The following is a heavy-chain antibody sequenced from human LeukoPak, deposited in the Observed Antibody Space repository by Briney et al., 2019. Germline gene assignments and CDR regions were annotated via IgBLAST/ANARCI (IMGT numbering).Heavy chain of an antibody. Sequence: GGSLRLSCAASGFTFSSYSMNWVRQAPGKGLEWVSSISSSSSYIYYADSVKGRFTISRDNSKNTLYLQMNSLRAEDTAVYYCAKDGGYTYGFEWYFDYWGQGTLVPVSS. V-gene: IGHV3-21*04. CDR3: AKDGGYTYGFEWYFDY. D-gene: IGHD5-18*01. CDR2: ISSSSSYI. J-gene: IGHJ4*02. CDR1: GFTFSSYS.